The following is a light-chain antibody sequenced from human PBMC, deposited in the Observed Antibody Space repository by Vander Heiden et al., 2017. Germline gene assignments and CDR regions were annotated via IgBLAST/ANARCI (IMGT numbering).Light chain of an antibody. CDR2: DVS. CDR1: SSAVAGYND. Sequence: QAALTQPASVAGSPGEWITISCTGTSSAVAGYNDVSWYQQKSGKAPKLMIYDVSNRPSGVSNRFSGSKSGNTASLTISGLQAEDEADYYCSSYSSSSPVIFGGGTKVTVL. V-gene: IGLV2-14*01. CDR3: SSYSSSSPVI. J-gene: IGLJ2*01.